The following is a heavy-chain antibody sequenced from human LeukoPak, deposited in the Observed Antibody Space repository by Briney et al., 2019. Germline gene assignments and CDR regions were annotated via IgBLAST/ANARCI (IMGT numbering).Heavy chain of an antibody. CDR1: GFTFSGSA. J-gene: IGHJ4*02. CDR3: TTHPPDSSGWRETLDY. V-gene: IGHV3-73*01. CDR2: IRSKANSYAT. Sequence: PGGSLRLSCAASGFTFSGSAMHWVRQASGKGMEWVGRIRSKANSYATAYAASGKGKFTISRDDSKNTAYLQMNSLKSEDTAVYYCTTHPPDSSGWRETLDYWGQGTLVTVSS. D-gene: IGHD6-19*01.